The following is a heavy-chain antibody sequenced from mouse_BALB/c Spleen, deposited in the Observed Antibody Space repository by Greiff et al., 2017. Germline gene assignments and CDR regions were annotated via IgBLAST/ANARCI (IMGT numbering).Heavy chain of an antibody. D-gene: IGHD2-4*01. CDR1: GYSITSDYA. Sequence: EVKLQESGPGLVKPSQSLSLTCTVTGYSITSDYAWNWIRQFPGNKLEWMGYISYSGSTSYNPSLKSRISITRDTSKNQFFLQLNSVTTEDTATYYCARRRTMITTWAMDYWGQGTSVTVSS. V-gene: IGHV3-2*02. CDR2: ISYSGST. CDR3: ARRRTMITTWAMDY. J-gene: IGHJ4*01.